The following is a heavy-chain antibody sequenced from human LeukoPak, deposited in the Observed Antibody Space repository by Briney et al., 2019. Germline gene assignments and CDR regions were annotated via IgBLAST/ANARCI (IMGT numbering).Heavy chain of an antibody. CDR2: INTDGSGT. CDR3: TISAPGKRYFDN. CDR1: GFTFSNYW. V-gene: IGHV3-74*03. Sequence: GGSLRLSCAASGFTFSNYWMYWVRQAPGKGLVCVSRINTDGSGTSYADSVTGRFTISRDDAKNTLYLQMNSLRTEDTAVYYCTISAPGKRYFDNWGQGALVTVSS. J-gene: IGHJ4*02. D-gene: IGHD3-10*01.